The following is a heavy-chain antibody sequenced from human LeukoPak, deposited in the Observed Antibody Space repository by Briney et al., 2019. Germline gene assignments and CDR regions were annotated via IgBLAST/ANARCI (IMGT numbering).Heavy chain of an antibody. CDR1: GGSISRYY. Sequence: PSETLSLTCTVSGGSISRYYWSWIRQPPGKGLEWIGHKDYSGSTNYNRPLKGRVTISVDTSKNQFSLKLSSVTAADTAVYYCARRVPRYIVVVPAAIDYWGQGTLVTVSS. CDR2: KDYSGST. CDR3: ARRVPRYIVVVPAAIDY. J-gene: IGHJ4*02. V-gene: IGHV4-59*01. D-gene: IGHD2-2*01.